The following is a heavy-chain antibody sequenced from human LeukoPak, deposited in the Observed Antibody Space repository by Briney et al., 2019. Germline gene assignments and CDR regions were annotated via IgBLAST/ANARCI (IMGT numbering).Heavy chain of an antibody. Sequence: SETLSLTCTVSGGSISSYYWSWIRQPPGKGLEWIGYIYYSGSTNYNPSLKSRVTISVDTSKNQFSLKLSSVTAADTAVYYCASSRRGYSYGPFDYWGQGTLVTVSS. D-gene: IGHD5-18*01. V-gene: IGHV4-59*01. CDR2: IYYSGST. CDR1: GGSISSYY. J-gene: IGHJ4*02. CDR3: ASSRRGYSYGPFDY.